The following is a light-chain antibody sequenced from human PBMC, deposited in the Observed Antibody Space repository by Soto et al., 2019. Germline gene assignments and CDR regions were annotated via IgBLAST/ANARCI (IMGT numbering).Light chain of an antibody. Sequence: QSVLTQPPSVSAAPGEKVTIACSGSGPNLGNNYVSWYQQLPGTAPRLLMDDNNERPSGIPDRFSGSKSGTSATLGISELQTGDEADYYCAARDSSLSAGLFGAGTKLTVL. CDR3: AARDSSLSAGL. J-gene: IGLJ3*02. CDR2: DNN. V-gene: IGLV1-51*01. CDR1: GPNLGNNY.